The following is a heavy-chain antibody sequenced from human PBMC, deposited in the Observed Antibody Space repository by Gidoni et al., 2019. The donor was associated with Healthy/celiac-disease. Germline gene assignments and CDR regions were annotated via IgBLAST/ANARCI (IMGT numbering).Heavy chain of an antibody. CDR2: IYYSGST. J-gene: IGHJ5*02. V-gene: IGHV4-30-4*01. Sequence: QVQLQESGPGLVMPSQTLSLTCTVSGGSIRSGDSYWSWIRQPPGKGLEWIGYIYYSGSTYYNPSLKSRVTISVDTSKNQFSVKLSSVTAADTAVYYCARTRIDSSGYWMSDWFDPWGQGTLVTVSS. D-gene: IGHD3-22*01. CDR1: GGSIRSGDSY. CDR3: ARTRIDSSGYWMSDWFDP.